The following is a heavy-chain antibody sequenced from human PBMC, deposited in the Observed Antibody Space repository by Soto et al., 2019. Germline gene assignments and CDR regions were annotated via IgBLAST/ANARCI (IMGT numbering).Heavy chain of an antibody. CDR1: GFTFSSYS. J-gene: IGHJ3*02. CDR3: ASLAAATKTPQEETNDAFDI. D-gene: IGHD6-13*01. CDR2: ISSSSSYI. Sequence: GGSLRLSCAASGFTFSSYSMNWVRQAPGKGLEWVSSISSSSSYIYYADSVKGRFTISRDNAKNSLYLQMNSLRAEDTAVYYCASLAAATKTPQEETNDAFDIWGQGTMVTVSS. V-gene: IGHV3-21*01.